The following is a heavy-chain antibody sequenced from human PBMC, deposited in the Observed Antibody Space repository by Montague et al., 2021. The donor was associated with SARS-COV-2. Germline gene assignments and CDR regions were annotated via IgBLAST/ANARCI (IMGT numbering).Heavy chain of an antibody. Sequence: SETLSLTCTVSGGSISSYYWSWIRQPPGKGLEWIGYIYYSGSTNYNPSLKSRVTISVDTSKNQFSLKLSSVTAADTAVYYCARDKGLTIFGVVKSPGAFDVWGPGNMVPVS. D-gene: IGHD3-3*01. CDR3: ARDKGLTIFGVVKSPGAFDV. CDR2: IYYSGST. CDR1: GGSISSYY. J-gene: IGHJ3*01. V-gene: IGHV4-59*01.